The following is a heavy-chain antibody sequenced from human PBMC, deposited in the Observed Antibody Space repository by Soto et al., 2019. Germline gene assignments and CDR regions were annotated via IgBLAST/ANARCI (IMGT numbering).Heavy chain of an antibody. CDR2: IYPGDFDR. J-gene: IGHJ4*02. D-gene: IGHD3-22*01. CDR1: GYKFIDYW. V-gene: IGHV5-51*01. Sequence: GESLKISCKGPGYKFIDYWIGWVRQVPGKGLEWMGGIYPGDFDRKYSPSFQGQVTISADKSITTAYLQWSSLKASDTAIYYCARSYGGEYYDSRSYYYAYWGQGTLVTVSS. CDR3: ARSYGGEYYDSRSYYYAY.